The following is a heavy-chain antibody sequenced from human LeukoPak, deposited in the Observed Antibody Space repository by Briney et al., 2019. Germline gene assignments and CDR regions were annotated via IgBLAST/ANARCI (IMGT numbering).Heavy chain of an antibody. Sequence: ASVKVSCKASGYTFTSYGISWVRQAPGQGLEWMGWISAYNGNTNYAQKLQGRVTMATDTSTSTAYMELRSLRSDDTAVYYCARDVGELRLLEWLNKDRGYFDYWGQGTLVTVSS. CDR2: ISAYNGNT. CDR1: GYTFTSYG. V-gene: IGHV1-18*01. CDR3: ARDVGELRLLEWLNKDRGYFDY. D-gene: IGHD3-3*01. J-gene: IGHJ4*02.